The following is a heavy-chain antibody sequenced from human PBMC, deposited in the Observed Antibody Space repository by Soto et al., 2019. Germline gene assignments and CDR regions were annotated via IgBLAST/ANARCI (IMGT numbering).Heavy chain of an antibody. Sequence: ASVKVSCKASGYTFTSYAMHWVRQAPGQRLEWMGWINAGNGNTKYSQKFQGRVTITRDTSASTAYMELSSLRSEDTAVYYCAIYQYCSGGSCYPIDYWGQGTLVTVSS. V-gene: IGHV1-3*01. CDR1: GYTFTSYA. CDR2: INAGNGNT. J-gene: IGHJ4*02. CDR3: AIYQYCSGGSCYPIDY. D-gene: IGHD2-15*01.